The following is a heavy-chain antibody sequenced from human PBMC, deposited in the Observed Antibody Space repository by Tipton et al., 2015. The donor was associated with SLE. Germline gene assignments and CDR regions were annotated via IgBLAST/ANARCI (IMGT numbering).Heavy chain of an antibody. Sequence: TLSLTCTVSGGSISSYYWSWIRQPPGKGLEWIGYIYYSGGTNYNPSLKSRVTISVDTSKNQFSLKLSSVTAADTAGYYCARDNYYGSGSSSRWFDPWGQGTLVTVSS. CDR1: GGSISSYY. CDR2: IYYSGGT. V-gene: IGHV4-59*01. CDR3: ARDNYYGSGSSSRWFDP. J-gene: IGHJ5*02. D-gene: IGHD3-10*01.